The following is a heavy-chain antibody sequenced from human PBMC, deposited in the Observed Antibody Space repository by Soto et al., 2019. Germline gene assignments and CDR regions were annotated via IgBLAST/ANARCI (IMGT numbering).Heavy chain of an antibody. J-gene: IGHJ4*02. D-gene: IGHD4-17*01. CDR2: MNPNSGNT. Sequence: QVQLVQSGAEVKKPGASVKVSCKASGYTFTSYDINWFRQATGQGLEWMGWMNPNSGNTGYAQKFQGRVTMTRNTPRSTGYMELSRRRSEDAAVYYCARTLYGDNVDYWGQGTLVTVSS. CDR1: GYTFTSYD. CDR3: ARTLYGDNVDY. V-gene: IGHV1-8*01.